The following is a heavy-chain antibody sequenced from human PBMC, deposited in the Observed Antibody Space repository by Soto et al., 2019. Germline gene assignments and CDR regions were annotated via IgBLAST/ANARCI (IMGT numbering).Heavy chain of an antibody. CDR3: ASDITTPRDY. CDR2: IYYSGST. CDR1: GGSISIYY. J-gene: IGHJ4*02. V-gene: IGHV4-59*01. Sequence: PSDTLSLTCTVSGGSISIYYWSWIRQPPGKGLEWIGYIYYSGSTNYNPSLKSRVTISVDTSKNQFSLKLSSVTAADTAVYYCASDITTPRDYWGQGTLVTVSS. D-gene: IGHD3-3*01.